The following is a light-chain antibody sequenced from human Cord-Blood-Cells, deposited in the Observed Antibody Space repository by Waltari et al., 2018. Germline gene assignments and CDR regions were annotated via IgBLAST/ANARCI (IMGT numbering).Light chain of an antibody. CDR1: AFPKQY. CDR3: QSADSSGTVV. CDR2: KDS. J-gene: IGLJ2*01. Sequence: SYELTQQPSVSVSPGQTARITSSGDAFPKQYAYWYQQKPGQAPVLVIYKDSERPSGIPERFSGSSSGTTVTLTISGVQAEDEADYYCQSADSSGTVVFGGGTKLTVL. V-gene: IGLV3-25*03.